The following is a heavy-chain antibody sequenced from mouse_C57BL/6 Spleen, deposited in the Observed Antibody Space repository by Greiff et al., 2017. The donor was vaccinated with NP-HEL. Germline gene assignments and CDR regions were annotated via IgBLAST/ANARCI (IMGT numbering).Heavy chain of an antibody. CDR2: IDPEDGDT. Sequence: EVQLQQSGAELVRPGASVKLSRTASGFNIKDYYMHWVKQRPEQGLEWIGRIDPEDGDTEYAPKFQGKATMTADTSSNTAYLQLSSLTSEDTAVYYCTTVPTVVATDAMDYWGQGTSVTVAS. V-gene: IGHV14-1*01. D-gene: IGHD1-1*01. J-gene: IGHJ4*01. CDR1: GFNIKDYY. CDR3: TTVPTVVATDAMDY.